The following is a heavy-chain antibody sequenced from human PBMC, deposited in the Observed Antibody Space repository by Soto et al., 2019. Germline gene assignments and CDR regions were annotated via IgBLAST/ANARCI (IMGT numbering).Heavy chain of an antibody. CDR3: ASITMIVVGAFDI. CDR1: GYTFTGYY. Sequence: ASVKVSCKASGYTFTGYYMHWVRQAPGQGLEWMGWINPNSGGTNYAQKFQGWVTMTRDTSISTAYMELRSLRSDDTAVYYCASITMIVVGAFDIWGQGTMVTVSS. J-gene: IGHJ3*02. V-gene: IGHV1-2*04. CDR2: INPNSGGT. D-gene: IGHD3-22*01.